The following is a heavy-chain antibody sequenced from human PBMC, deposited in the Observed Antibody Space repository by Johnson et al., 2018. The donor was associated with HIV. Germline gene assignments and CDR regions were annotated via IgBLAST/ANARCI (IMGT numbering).Heavy chain of an antibody. V-gene: IGHV3-11*04. CDR1: GFTFSDHY. CDR2: ISSGGRTI. Sequence: QEQLVESGGGLVKPGGSLRLSCAASGFTFSDHYMTWIRQAPGKGLEWVSYISSGGRTIYYADSVKGRFTISRDNSKNTLYLQMNSLRAEDTAVYYCARPQGTGDAFDIWGQGTMVTVSS. CDR3: ARPQGTGDAFDI. J-gene: IGHJ3*02. D-gene: IGHD1-1*01.